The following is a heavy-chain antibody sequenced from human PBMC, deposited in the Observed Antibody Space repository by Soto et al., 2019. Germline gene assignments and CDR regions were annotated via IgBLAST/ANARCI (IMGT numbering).Heavy chain of an antibody. D-gene: IGHD2-15*01. CDR2: INSDGSST. CDR1: GFTFSSYW. V-gene: IGHV3-74*01. CDR3: VRTRLVVAAATRADY. J-gene: IGHJ4*02. Sequence: EVQLVESGGGLVQPGGSLRLSCAASGFTFSSYWMHWVRQAPGKGLVWVSRINSDGSSTSYADSVTGRFTISRDNAKNTLYLQMNSLRAEDPAVYYCVRTRLVVAAATRADYWGQGTLVTVSS.